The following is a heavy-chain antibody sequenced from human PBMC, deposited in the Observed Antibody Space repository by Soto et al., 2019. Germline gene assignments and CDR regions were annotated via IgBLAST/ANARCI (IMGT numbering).Heavy chain of an antibody. J-gene: IGHJ6*02. Sequence: ASVKVSCKASGYTFTRSGISWVRQTPGQGLEWMGWISTYNGDTNYAQTFQGRVTMTTGTSTSTVYMELRSLRSDDTAVYYCASDGVAPYYYSGMDVWGQGTPVTVSS. CDR2: ISTYNGDT. CDR1: GYTFTRSG. CDR3: ASDGVAPYYYSGMDV. V-gene: IGHV1-18*01. D-gene: IGHD5-12*01.